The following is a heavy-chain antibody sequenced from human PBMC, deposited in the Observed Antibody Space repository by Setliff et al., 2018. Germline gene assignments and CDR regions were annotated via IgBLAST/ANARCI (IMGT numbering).Heavy chain of an antibody. J-gene: IGHJ3*02. CDR1: GYTFTGYY. CDR2: INPNSGGT. D-gene: IGHD2-8*01. CDR3: ARDGGGGYCTNGVCYLGAFDI. V-gene: IGHV1-2*02. Sequence: ASVKVSCKASGYTFTGYYMHWVRQAPGQGLEWMGWINPNSGGTNYAQKFQGRVTMTRDTSISTAYMELSRLRSDDTAVYYCARDGGGGYCTNGVCYLGAFDIWGQGTMVTVSS.